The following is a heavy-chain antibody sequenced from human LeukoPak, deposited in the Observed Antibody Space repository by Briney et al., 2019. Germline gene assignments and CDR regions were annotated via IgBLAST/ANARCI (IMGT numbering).Heavy chain of an antibody. CDR2: ISSSGSTI. Sequence: GGSLRLSCAASGFTFSSYEMNWVRQAPGKGLEWVSYISSSGSTIYYADSVKGRFTISRDNAKNSLYLQMNSLRAEDTAVYYCARGTYYDTLTGYYSYHDYWGQGTLVTVSS. CDR3: ARGTYYDTLTGYYSYHDY. D-gene: IGHD3-9*01. V-gene: IGHV3-48*03. J-gene: IGHJ4*02. CDR1: GFTFSSYE.